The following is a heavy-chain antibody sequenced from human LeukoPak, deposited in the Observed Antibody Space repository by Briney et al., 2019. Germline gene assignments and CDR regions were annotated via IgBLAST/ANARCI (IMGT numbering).Heavy chain of an antibody. CDR2: FDPEDGET. CDR3: ARGPRITMVRGGQWYYYMDV. CDR1: GYILTELS. J-gene: IGHJ6*03. V-gene: IGHV1-24*01. D-gene: IGHD3-10*01. Sequence: ASVKVSCKVSGYILTELSMHWVRQAPGKGLEWMGGFDPEDGETIYAQKFQGRVTMTRDTSTSTVYMELSSLRSEDTAVYYCARGPRITMVRGGQWYYYMDVWGKGTTVTISS.